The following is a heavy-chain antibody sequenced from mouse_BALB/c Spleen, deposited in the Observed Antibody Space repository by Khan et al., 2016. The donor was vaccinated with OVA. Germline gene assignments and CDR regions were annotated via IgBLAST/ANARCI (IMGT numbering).Heavy chain of an antibody. CDR2: INPSNDYT. CDR3: VRDGAYHRNDGWFAY. J-gene: IGHJ3*01. D-gene: IGHD2-14*01. CDR1: GYTFTSYT. Sequence: VQRVESGAELARPGASVKMSCKASGYTFTSYTIHWIKKRPGQGLEWIGYINPSNDYTNYNQKFKDKATLTTDKSSTTAYLQLSSLTSDDSAVYNCVRDGAYHRNDGWFAYWGQGTLVTVSA. V-gene: IGHV1-4*01.